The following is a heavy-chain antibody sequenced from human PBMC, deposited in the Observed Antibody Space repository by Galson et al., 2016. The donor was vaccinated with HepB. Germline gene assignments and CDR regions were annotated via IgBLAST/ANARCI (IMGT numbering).Heavy chain of an antibody. Sequence: SLRLSCAASGFTFSSFAMYWVRQAPGKGLEWVALISYDGSSKFYADSVEGRFTISRDNSNNTLYLQMNSLRPEDTAVYYCAREGLFLGDFGKFDYWGQGTLVTVSS. CDR1: GFTFSSFA. V-gene: IGHV3-30*04. J-gene: IGHJ4*02. CDR3: AREGLFLGDFGKFDY. D-gene: IGHD3-10*01. CDR2: ISYDGSSK.